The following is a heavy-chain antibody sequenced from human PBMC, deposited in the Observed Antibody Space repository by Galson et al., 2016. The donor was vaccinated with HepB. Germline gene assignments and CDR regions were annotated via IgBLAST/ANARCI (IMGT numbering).Heavy chain of an antibody. CDR2: ISYDGSNK. V-gene: IGHV3-30*03. CDR3: TLLQEHP. Sequence: SLRLSCAASGFTFSTYGMHWVRQAPGKGLEWVAVISYDGSNKYYADSVKGRFTISRDNSENTPYRRMNSPHQGPLGLPPGTLLQEHPWG. CDR1: GFTFSTYG. J-gene: IGHJ5*02.